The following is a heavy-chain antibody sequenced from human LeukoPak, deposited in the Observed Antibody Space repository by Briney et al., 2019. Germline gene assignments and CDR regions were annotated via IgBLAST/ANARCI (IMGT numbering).Heavy chain of an antibody. CDR1: GGSISSSSYY. V-gene: IGHV4-39*01. CDR2: IYYSGST. J-gene: IGHJ4*02. CDR3: ASIVVVPAAIGGGGDY. Sequence: PSETLSLTCTVSGGSISSSSYYWGWIRQPPGKGLEWIGSIYYSGSTYYNPSLKSRVTISVDTSKNQFSLKLSSVTAADTAVYYCASIVVVPAAIGGGGDYWGQGTLVTVSS. D-gene: IGHD2-2*01.